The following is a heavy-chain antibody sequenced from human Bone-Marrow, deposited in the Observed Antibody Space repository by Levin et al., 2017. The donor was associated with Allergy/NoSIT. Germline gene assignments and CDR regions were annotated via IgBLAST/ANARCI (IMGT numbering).Heavy chain of an antibody. CDR2: IYSGGKT. CDR1: GFTVSDNY. CDR3: VREGLGHGPGMLKPS. D-gene: IGHD3-10*01. V-gene: IGHV3-53*01. Sequence: PGGSLRLSCEASGFTVSDNYISWVRQTPGKGLEWVSIIYSGGKTYYADSVKGRFTISRDKSKNTVFFQLNSLRAEDTAVYYCVREGLGHGPGMLKPSWGRGTVVTVSS. J-gene: IGHJ5*02.